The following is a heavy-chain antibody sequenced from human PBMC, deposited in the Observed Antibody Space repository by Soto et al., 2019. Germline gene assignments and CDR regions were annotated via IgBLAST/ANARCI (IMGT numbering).Heavy chain of an antibody. D-gene: IGHD6-13*01. CDR3: ARDSAIAAAGTHFDY. V-gene: IGHV3-21*01. J-gene: IGHJ4*02. Sequence: EVQLVESGGGLVKPGGSLRLSCAASGFTFSSYSMNWVRQAPGKGLEWVSSISSSSSYIYYADSVKGRFTISRDNAKNSLYLQMNSLRAEDTAVYYCARDSAIAAAGTHFDYWGQGTLVTVSS. CDR1: GFTFSSYS. CDR2: ISSSSSYI.